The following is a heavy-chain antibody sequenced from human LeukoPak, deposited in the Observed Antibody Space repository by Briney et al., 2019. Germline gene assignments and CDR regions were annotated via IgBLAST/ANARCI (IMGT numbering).Heavy chain of an antibody. CDR1: GFTFSSYG. Sequence: GGSLRLSCAASGFTFSSYGMHWVRQAPGKGLEWVAVIWYDGSNKYYADSVKGRFTISRDNSKNTLYLQMNSLRAEDTAVYYCAKLAGDCSGGSCPHDAFDIWGQGTMVTVSS. CDR2: IWYDGSNK. V-gene: IGHV3-33*06. J-gene: IGHJ3*02. CDR3: AKLAGDCSGGSCPHDAFDI. D-gene: IGHD2-15*01.